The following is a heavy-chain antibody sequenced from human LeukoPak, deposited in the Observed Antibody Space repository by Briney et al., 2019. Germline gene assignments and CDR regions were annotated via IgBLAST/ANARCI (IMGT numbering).Heavy chain of an antibody. D-gene: IGHD1-26*01. V-gene: IGHV3-30*18. Sequence: GGSLRLSCAASGFTVSSNYMSWVRQAPGKGLEWVTLISNDGSNKYYVDSVKGRFTISRDNSKNTLYLQMNSLRAEDTALYYCAKSPIYSGSYHDYWGQGTLVTVSS. J-gene: IGHJ4*02. CDR3: AKSPIYSGSYHDY. CDR2: ISNDGSNK. CDR1: GFTVSSNY.